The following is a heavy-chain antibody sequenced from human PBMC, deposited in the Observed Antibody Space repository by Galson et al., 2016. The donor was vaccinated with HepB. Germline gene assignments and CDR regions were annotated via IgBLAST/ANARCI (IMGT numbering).Heavy chain of an antibody. CDR1: GFTFNEYA. J-gene: IGHJ4*02. D-gene: IGHD1-1*01. CDR2: ITWNSGRI. Sequence: SLRLSCAASGFTFNEYAMHWVRQAPGKGLEWVSGITWNSGRIGYADSVRGRFTISRDSSKDSLYLQMNSLRVEDTAFYYCAKEIGAGHNFGLSPNYWGQGTLVTVSS. CDR3: AKEIGAGHNFGLSPNY. V-gene: IGHV3-9*01.